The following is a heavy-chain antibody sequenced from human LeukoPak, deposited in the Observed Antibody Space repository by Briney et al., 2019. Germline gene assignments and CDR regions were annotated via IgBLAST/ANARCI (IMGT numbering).Heavy chain of an antibody. J-gene: IGHJ3*02. D-gene: IGHD5-18*01. CDR1: GGSISSSSYY. CDR2: IYYSGST. Sequence: PSETLSLTCTVSGGSISSSSYYWGWIRQPPGKGLEWIGSIYYSGSTYYNPSLKSRVTISVDTSKNQFSLKLSSVTAADTAVYYCARLADTAIEHAFDIWGQGTMVTVSS. V-gene: IGHV4-39*01. CDR3: ARLADTAIEHAFDI.